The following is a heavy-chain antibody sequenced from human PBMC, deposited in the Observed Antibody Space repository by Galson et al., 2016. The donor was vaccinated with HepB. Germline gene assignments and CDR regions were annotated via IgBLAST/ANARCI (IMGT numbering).Heavy chain of an antibody. CDR3: AKDSVAFGKAYQTADS. D-gene: IGHD4-23*01. V-gene: IGHV3-30*18. CDR1: GFTLSTYG. CDR2: IAYDGNTK. Sequence: SLRLSCAASGFTLSTYGMHWVRLAPGKGLEWLAVIAYDGNTKFYADSVKGRFTISRDNSKNTLYLQMNSLRAEDTAVYYCAKDSVAFGKAYQTADSWGQGTLVTVSS. J-gene: IGHJ4*02.